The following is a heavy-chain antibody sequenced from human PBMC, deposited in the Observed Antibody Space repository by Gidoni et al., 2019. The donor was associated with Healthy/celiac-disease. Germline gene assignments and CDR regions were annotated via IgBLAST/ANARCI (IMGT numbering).Heavy chain of an antibody. J-gene: IGHJ4*02. CDR2: IWYDGSNK. CDR1: GFPFSSYG. CDR3: ARDVSSSSEGGFDY. Sequence: QFQLVESGGGVVQPGRSLRLSCAASGFPFSSYGMHWVRQAPGKGLEWVAVIWYDGSNKYYADSVKGRFTISRDNSKNTLYLQMNSLRAEDTAVYYCARDVSSSSEGGFDYWGQGTLVTVSS. V-gene: IGHV3-33*01. D-gene: IGHD6-6*01.